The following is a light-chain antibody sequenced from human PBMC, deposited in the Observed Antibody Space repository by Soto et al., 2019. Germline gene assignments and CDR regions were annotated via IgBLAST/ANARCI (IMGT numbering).Light chain of an antibody. J-gene: IGLJ3*02. CDR3: LLSYSGAREGV. CDR2: DTS. V-gene: IGLV7-46*01. CDR1: TGTVTSSHY. Sequence: QAVVTQEPSLTVSPGGTVTLTCGSSTGTVTSSHYPYWFQQKPGQAPRTLIYDTSNKHSWTPARFSGSLLGGKAALTLSGAQPEDEAEYYCLLSYSGAREGVFGGGTKVTVL.